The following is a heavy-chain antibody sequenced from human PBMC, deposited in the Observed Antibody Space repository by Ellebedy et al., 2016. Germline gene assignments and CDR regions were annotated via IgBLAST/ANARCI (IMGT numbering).Heavy chain of an antibody. CDR1: GYTFTNHD. Sequence: ASVKVSCKASGYTFTNHDINWVRQAPGQGLEWMGWISPYNGNTNYVQKFQGRVTMTTDTSTSTAYLDLRSLTSDDTAVYYCARDRVRGDTRKNLGFDPWGQGTLVTVSS. D-gene: IGHD2-2*01. V-gene: IGHV1-18*04. CDR2: ISPYNGNT. J-gene: IGHJ5*02. CDR3: ARDRVRGDTRKNLGFDP.